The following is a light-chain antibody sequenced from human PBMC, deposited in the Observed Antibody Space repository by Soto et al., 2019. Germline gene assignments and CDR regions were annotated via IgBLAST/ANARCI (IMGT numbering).Light chain of an antibody. CDR2: DAS. Sequence: EIVLTQSPATLSLSPGERATLSCRASQSVSSYLAWYQQKPCQAPRLLSYDASNRSTGIPSRFSGRGSGADFTLTISSLKPEEFADYYCQQRNNWPLTFGGGNRVEIK. CDR3: QQRNNWPLT. V-gene: IGKV3-11*01. CDR1: QSVSSY. J-gene: IGKJ4*01.